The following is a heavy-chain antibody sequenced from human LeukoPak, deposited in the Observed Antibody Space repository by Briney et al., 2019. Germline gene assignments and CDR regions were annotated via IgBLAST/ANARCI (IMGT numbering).Heavy chain of an antibody. CDR2: IYYSGST. CDR3: ARGDSSWPYYFDC. J-gene: IGHJ4*02. Sequence: PSETLSLTCTVSGGSISSYYWNWIRQSPGKGLEWIGHIYYSGSTNYNPSLNSRVTISVDTSKNQFSLKLNSVTAADTAVYYCARGDSSWPYYFDCWGQGTLVTVSS. D-gene: IGHD6-13*01. V-gene: IGHV4-59*01. CDR1: GGSISSYY.